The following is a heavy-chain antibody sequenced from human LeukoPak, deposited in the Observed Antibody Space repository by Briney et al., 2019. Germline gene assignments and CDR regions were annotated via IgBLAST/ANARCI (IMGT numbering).Heavy chain of an antibody. CDR2: ISYDGSNK. CDR1: GFTFSSYA. CDR3: ARDKMVRGVFDY. D-gene: IGHD3-10*01. J-gene: IGHJ4*02. V-gene: IGHV3-30*14. Sequence: GGSLRLPCAASGFTFSSYAMHWVRQAPGKGLEWVAVISYDGSNKYYADSVKGRFTISRDNSKNTLYLQMNSLRAEDTAVYYCARDKMVRGVFDYWGQGTLVTASS.